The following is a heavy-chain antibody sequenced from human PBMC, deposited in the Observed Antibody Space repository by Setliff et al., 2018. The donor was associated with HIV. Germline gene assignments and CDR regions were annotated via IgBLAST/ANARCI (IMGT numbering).Heavy chain of an antibody. CDR1: GDSVSSASYY. CDR3: ARRIYGNNPYFDY. D-gene: IGHD4-17*01. CDR2: ITYSGSA. V-gene: IGHV4-30-4*08. Sequence: SETLSLTCTVSGDSVSSASYYWNWIRQPPGKGLEWIGYITYSGSAYYNPSLKSRVTISIDTSNNQISLRLSSVTAADTAIYYCARRIYGNNPYFDYWSQGTLVTVSS. J-gene: IGHJ4*02.